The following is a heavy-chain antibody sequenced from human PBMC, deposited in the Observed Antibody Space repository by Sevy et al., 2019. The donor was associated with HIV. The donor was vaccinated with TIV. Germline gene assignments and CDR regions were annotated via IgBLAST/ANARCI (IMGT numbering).Heavy chain of an antibody. D-gene: IGHD2-2*01. Sequence: GGSLRLSCAASGFTFSRYSMNWVRQAPGKGLEWVSSISSSSSYIYYTDSVKGRFTNSRDNAKNSLYLQMNSLRAEDTAVYYCVRDGGCSSTSCLLYFDYWGQGTLVTVSS. J-gene: IGHJ4*02. CDR1: GFTFSRYS. CDR2: ISSSSSYI. V-gene: IGHV3-21*01. CDR3: VRDGGCSSTSCLLYFDY.